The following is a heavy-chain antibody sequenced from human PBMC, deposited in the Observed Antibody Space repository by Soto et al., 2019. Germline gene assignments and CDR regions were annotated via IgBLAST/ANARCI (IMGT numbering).Heavy chain of an antibody. CDR3: ARDGRRYYYDSSGAPDAFDI. Sequence: GGSRRRAWAASGFTFSSYAMHWVRQAPGKGLGWVAVISYDGSNKYYADSVKGRFTISRDNSKNTLYLQMNSLRAEDTAVYYCARDGRRYYYDSSGAPDAFDIWGQGTMVTVSS. J-gene: IGHJ3*02. D-gene: IGHD3-22*01. CDR2: ISYDGSNK. V-gene: IGHV3-30-3*01. CDR1: GFTFSSYA.